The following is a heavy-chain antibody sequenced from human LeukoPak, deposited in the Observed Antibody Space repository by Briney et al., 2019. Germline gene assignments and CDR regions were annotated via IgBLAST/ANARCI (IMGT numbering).Heavy chain of an antibody. CDR2: IYKSGNT. CDR1: GGSISGYY. V-gene: IGHV4-59*01. CDR3: ARDRERGYSGYDFGY. J-gene: IGHJ4*02. Sequence: PSETLSLTCTVSGGSISGYYWRWIRQPPGKGLEWIGYIYKSGNTNDNPSLKSRVTMSVDTSKNQFSLKLSSVTAADTAVYYCARDRERGYSGYDFGYWGQGTLVTVSS. D-gene: IGHD5-12*01.